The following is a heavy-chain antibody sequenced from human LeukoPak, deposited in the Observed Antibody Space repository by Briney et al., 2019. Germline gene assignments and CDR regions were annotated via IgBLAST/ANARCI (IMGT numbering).Heavy chain of an antibody. CDR3: ARVVFGYYYDSSGYFSDAFDI. J-gene: IGHJ3*02. Sequence: ASVKVSCKASGYTFTGYYIHWVRQAPGQGLEWMGWINPNSGGTNYAQKFQGRVTMTRDTSISTAYMELSRLRSDDTAVYYCARVVFGYYYDSSGYFSDAFDIWGQGTMVTVSS. D-gene: IGHD3-22*01. CDR1: GYTFTGYY. V-gene: IGHV1-2*02. CDR2: INPNSGGT.